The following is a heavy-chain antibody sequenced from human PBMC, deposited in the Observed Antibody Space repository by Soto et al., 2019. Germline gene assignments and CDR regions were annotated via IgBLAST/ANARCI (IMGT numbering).Heavy chain of an antibody. CDR3: ARDPRGITMVRGVHNYYYYYGMDV. CDR1: GYTFTSYG. V-gene: IGHV1-18*01. J-gene: IGHJ6*02. D-gene: IGHD3-10*01. Sequence: GASVKVSCKASGYTFTSYGISWVRQAPGQGLERMGWISAYNGNTNYAQKLQGRVTMTTDTSTSTVYMELSSLRSEDTAVYYCARDPRGITMVRGVHNYYYYYGMDVWGQGTTVTVSS. CDR2: ISAYNGNT.